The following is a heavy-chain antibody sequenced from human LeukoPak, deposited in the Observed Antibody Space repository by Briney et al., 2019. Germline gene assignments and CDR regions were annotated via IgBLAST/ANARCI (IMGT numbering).Heavy chain of an antibody. Sequence: SETLSLTCTVSGGSISSYYWSWIRQPAGKGLEWIGRIYTSGSTNYNPSLKSRVTMSVDTSKNQFSLKLSSVTAADTAVCYCARHAPSGDGYYYYYYYMDVWGKGTTVTVSS. CDR3: ARHAPSGDGYYYYYYYMDV. CDR2: IYTSGST. D-gene: IGHD5-18*01. CDR1: GGSISSYY. V-gene: IGHV4-4*07. J-gene: IGHJ6*03.